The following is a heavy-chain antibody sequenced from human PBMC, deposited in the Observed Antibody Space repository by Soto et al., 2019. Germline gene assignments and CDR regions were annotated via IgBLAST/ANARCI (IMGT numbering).Heavy chain of an antibody. J-gene: IGHJ6*02. D-gene: IGHD3-3*01. CDR2: ISAYNGNT. CDR1: GYTFTSYG. Sequence: ASVKVSCKASGYTFTSYGISWVRQAPGQGLEWMGWISAYNGNTNYAQKLQGRVTMTTDTSTSTAYMELMSLSSDDTVVFYCVREKYYVFWSGYWRMDYYYYYGMDVWGQGTTVTVSS. V-gene: IGHV1-18*01. CDR3: VREKYYVFWSGYWRMDYYYYYGMDV.